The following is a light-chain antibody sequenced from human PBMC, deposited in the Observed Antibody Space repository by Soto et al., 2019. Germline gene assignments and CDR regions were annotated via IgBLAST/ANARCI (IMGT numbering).Light chain of an antibody. V-gene: IGLV1-47*01. CDR1: RSNIGTNY. Sequence: QSVLTQPPSASGTPGQRVTISCSGSRSNIGTNYVFWYQELPGTAPKLLIYRNNQRPSGVHDRFSGSKSGTSASLAISGLRSEDEANYYCAAWDDSLNGVVFGGGTKVTVL. J-gene: IGLJ2*01. CDR3: AAWDDSLNGVV. CDR2: RNN.